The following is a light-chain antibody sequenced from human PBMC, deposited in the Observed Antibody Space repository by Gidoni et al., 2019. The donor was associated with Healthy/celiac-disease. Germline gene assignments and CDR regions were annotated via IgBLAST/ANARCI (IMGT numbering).Light chain of an antibody. CDR1: QSVSSSY. V-gene: IGKV3-20*01. Sequence: IVLTQSPGTLSLSPGERATLSCRASQSVSSSYLAWYQQKPGQAPRLLIYGASSRATGIPDRFSGSGSGTDCTLTISRLEPEDFAVYYCQQYCSSRALTFGGGTKVEIK. J-gene: IGKJ4*01. CDR2: GAS. CDR3: QQYCSSRALT.